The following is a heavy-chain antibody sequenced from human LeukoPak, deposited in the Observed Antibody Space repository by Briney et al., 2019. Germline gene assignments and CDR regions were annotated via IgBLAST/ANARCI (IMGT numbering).Heavy chain of an antibody. V-gene: IGHV3-30*18. D-gene: IGHD3-22*01. CDR1: GFTFSSYG. J-gene: IGHJ6*02. CDR3: AKSYYESHDFYYYYYGMDV. Sequence: GGSLRLSCTASGFTFSSYGMHWVRQAPGKGLEWVAVISYDGNLKYYADSVKGRFTVSRDNSRNTLYVQMNSVRGEDTAVYYCAKSYYESHDFYYYYYGMDVWGQGTTVTVS. CDR2: ISYDGNLK.